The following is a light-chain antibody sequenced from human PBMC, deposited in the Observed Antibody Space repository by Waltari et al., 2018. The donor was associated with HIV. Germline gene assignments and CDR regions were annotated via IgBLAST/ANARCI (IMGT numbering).Light chain of an antibody. V-gene: IGKV1-5*03. Sequence: DIQMTQSPSTLSASVGDRVTITCRASQSFSSWLAWYQQKPGKASKLLIYKASSLESGVPARFSGSGSGTEFTLTISSLQPDDFATYYCQQYNSYPYTFGQGTKLEIK. CDR1: QSFSSW. CDR3: QQYNSYPYT. J-gene: IGKJ2*01. CDR2: KAS.